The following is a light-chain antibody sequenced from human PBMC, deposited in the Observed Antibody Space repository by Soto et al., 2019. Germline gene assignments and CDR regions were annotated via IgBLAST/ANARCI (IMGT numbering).Light chain of an antibody. CDR1: QSVHNY. CDR3: QQRSYGLT. J-gene: IGKJ3*01. V-gene: IGKV3-11*01. CDR2: DAS. Sequence: EIVLTQSPATLSLSPGQRATLSCRASQSVHNYLAWYQQKPGQAPRLLIYDASNRATGIPARFSGSGSGTDFTLTISSLEPEDFAVYYCQQRSYGLTLGHGTKVDFK.